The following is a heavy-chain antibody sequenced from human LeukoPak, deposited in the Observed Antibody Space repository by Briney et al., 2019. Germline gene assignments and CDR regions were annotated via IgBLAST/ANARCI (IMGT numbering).Heavy chain of an antibody. CDR2: ISGSGGST. V-gene: IGHV3-23*01. CDR1: GFTFSSYA. J-gene: IGHJ4*02. CDR3: AKGRYSSGWYDYFDY. D-gene: IGHD6-19*01. Sequence: PGGSLRLSYAASGFTFSSYAMSWVRQAPGKGLEWVSAISGSGGSTYYADSVKGRFTISRDNSKNTLYLQTNSLRAEDTAVYYCAKGRYSSGWYDYFDYWGQGTLVTVSS.